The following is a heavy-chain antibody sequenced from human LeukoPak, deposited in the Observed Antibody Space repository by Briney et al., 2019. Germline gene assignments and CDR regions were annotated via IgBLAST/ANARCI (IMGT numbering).Heavy chain of an antibody. V-gene: IGHV4-34*01. Sequence: SETLSLTCAVYGGSFSGYYWSWIRQPPGKGLEWIGEINHSGSTNYNPSLKSRVTISIDTSKNQFSLKLSSVTAADTAVYYCASNLEGSGSYYLFDPWGQGTLVTVSS. CDR3: ASNLEGSGSYYLFDP. CDR2: INHSGST. J-gene: IGHJ5*02. D-gene: IGHD3-10*01. CDR1: GGSFSGYY.